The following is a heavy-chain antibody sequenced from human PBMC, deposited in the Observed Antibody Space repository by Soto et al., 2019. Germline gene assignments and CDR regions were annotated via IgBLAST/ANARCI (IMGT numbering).Heavy chain of an antibody. Sequence: QVQLVQSGAEVKKPGASVKVSCKASGYTFTSYGISWVRQAPGQGLEWMGWISAYNGNTNYAQKLQGRVTMTTDTSTSTAYMELRSLRSDDTAVYYCARDDDIVLVPAPDKSPLGMDVWGQGTTVTVSS. CDR3: ARDDDIVLVPAPDKSPLGMDV. J-gene: IGHJ6*02. D-gene: IGHD2-2*01. CDR1: GYTFTSYG. CDR2: ISAYNGNT. V-gene: IGHV1-18*01.